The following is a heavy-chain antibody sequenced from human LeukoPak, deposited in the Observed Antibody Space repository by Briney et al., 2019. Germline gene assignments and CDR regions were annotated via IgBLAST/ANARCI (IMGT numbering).Heavy chain of an antibody. CDR3: ARVGITGTTLWFDP. CDR1: GASINSGGYY. J-gene: IGHJ5*02. Sequence: SEPLSLTCTVSGASINSGGYYWSWIRQHPGKGLEWIGYIYYSGSNYYIPSLKSRVTISVDTSEKQFSLKLSSVAAADTAVYYCARVGITGTTLWFDPWGQGTLVTVSS. V-gene: IGHV4-31*03. CDR2: IYYSGSN. D-gene: IGHD1-7*01.